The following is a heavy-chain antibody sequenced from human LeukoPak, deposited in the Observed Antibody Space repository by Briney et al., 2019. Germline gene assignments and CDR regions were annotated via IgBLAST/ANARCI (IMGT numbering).Heavy chain of an antibody. Sequence: PGGSLRLSCAASGFTVSNNYMNWVRQAPGKGLEWVSVIYSGGSTYYADSVKGRFTISRDNSKNTLYLQMNSLRAEDTALYYCARDFRGYSYAQIAFDIWGQGTTVTVSS. CDR3: ARDFRGYSYAQIAFDI. J-gene: IGHJ3*02. D-gene: IGHD5-18*01. V-gene: IGHV3-66*01. CDR1: GFTVSNNY. CDR2: IYSGGST.